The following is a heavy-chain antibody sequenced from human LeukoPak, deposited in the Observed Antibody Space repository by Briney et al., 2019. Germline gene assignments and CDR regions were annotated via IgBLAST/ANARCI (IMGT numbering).Heavy chain of an antibody. CDR1: GGSFSGYY. Sequence: SETLSLTCAVYGGSFSGYYWSWIRQPPGKGLEWIGEINHSGSTNYNPSLKSRVTISVDTSKNQFSLNLSSVTAADTAVYYCASSEATTTPPPYGMDVWGQGTTVTVSS. V-gene: IGHV4-34*01. CDR3: ASSEATTTPPPYGMDV. CDR2: INHSGST. J-gene: IGHJ6*02. D-gene: IGHD5-12*01.